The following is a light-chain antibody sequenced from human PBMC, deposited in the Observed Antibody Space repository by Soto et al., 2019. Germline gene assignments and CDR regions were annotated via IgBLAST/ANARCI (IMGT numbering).Light chain of an antibody. J-gene: IGKJ1*01. CDR3: LQDYNFPWT. V-gene: IGKV1-6*01. Sequence: AIQMTQSPSSLSASLGDRVTITCRASQGIRNDLGWYQRKPGKAPKLLIYGASSLQSGVPSRFSGSGSGSDFTLTISSLQPEDFATYYCLQDYNFPWTFGQGTKVEIK. CDR1: QGIRND. CDR2: GAS.